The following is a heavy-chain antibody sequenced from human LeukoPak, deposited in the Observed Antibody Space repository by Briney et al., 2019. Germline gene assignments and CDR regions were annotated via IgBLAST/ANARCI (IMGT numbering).Heavy chain of an antibody. CDR3: ARQRRSSGWPNDY. Sequence: GESLKISCKGSGSRFTSYWIAWVRQLPGKGLEWMGIIYPDDSDTRYSPSFQGQVTIIADKSISTAYLQWSSLKASDNAMYYCARQRRSSGWPNDYWGQGTLVTVSS. D-gene: IGHD6-19*01. CDR2: IYPDDSDT. V-gene: IGHV5-51*01. J-gene: IGHJ4*02. CDR1: GSRFTSYW.